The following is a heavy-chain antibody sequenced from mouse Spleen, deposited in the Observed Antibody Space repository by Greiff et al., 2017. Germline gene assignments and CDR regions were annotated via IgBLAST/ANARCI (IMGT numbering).Heavy chain of an antibody. CDR1: GFTFSDYY. CDR2: INYDGSST. D-gene: IGHD1-1*01. CDR3: ARDNYGSSYYFDY. Sequence: EVQLVESEGGLVQPGSSMKLSCTASGFTFSDYYMAWVRQVPEKGLEWVANINYDGSSTYYLDSLKSRFIISRDNAKNILYLQMSSLKSEDTAMYYCARDNYGSSYYFDYWGQGTTLTVSS. J-gene: IGHJ2*01. V-gene: IGHV5-16*01.